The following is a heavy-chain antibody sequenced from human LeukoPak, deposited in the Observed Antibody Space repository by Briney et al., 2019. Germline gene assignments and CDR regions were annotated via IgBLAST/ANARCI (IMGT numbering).Heavy chain of an antibody. CDR2: VSGSGYRK. J-gene: IGHJ3*02. CDR1: GFDFSAYA. CDR3: AKGGASLTDAPHGDVVTTTLDGFDI. V-gene: IGHV3-23*01. D-gene: IGHD2-21*02. Sequence: GGSLRLSCAASGFDFSAYAMTWVRQAPGKGPECVSPVSGSGYRKYYADSVKGRFTISRDNAKKTIFLQLDSLRVDDTAHYYCAKGGASLTDAPHGDVVTTTLDGFDIWGQGARVTVSS.